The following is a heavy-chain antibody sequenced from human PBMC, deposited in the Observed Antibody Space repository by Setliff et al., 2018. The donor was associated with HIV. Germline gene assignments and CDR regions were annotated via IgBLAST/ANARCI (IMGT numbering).Heavy chain of an antibody. CDR3: ARHSITLVVGVPERDDAFDI. CDR1: GGAIRTYY. Sequence: SETLSLTCTVSGGAIRTYYWSWIRQPPGKGLEWIGYIHYSGSTNYSPSLKSRVTISVDTSKNQFSLKLSSVTAADTAVYYCARHSITLVVGVPERDDAFDIWGQGTMVTVSS. V-gene: IGHV4-59*08. CDR2: IHYSGST. J-gene: IGHJ3*02. D-gene: IGHD3-22*01.